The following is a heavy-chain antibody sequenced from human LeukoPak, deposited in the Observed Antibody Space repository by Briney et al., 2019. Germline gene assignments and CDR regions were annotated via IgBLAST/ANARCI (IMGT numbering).Heavy chain of an antibody. CDR3: ARTQDYSIYWYFDL. D-gene: IGHD4-11*01. Sequence: ASVKVSCKASGYSFTSYYMHWLRQAPGQGLEWMGIIHPSGGSTNYAQEFQGRVTMTRDTSTSTVYMELNSLRSEDTAVYYCARTQDYSIYWYFDLWGPGTLVTVSS. J-gene: IGHJ2*01. CDR2: IHPSGGST. CDR1: GYSFTSYY. V-gene: IGHV1-46*01.